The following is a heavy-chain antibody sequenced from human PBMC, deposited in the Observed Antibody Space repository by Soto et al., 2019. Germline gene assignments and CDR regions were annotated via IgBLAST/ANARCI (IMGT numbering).Heavy chain of an antibody. D-gene: IGHD1-26*01. CDR3: AKGLLAIVGTTLPRDAFNI. J-gene: IGHJ3*02. V-gene: IGHV3-30*18. CDR1: GFSFTTYV. Sequence: GGSLRLSCAASGFSFTTYVMHWVRQAPGKGLEWVAVISHDGSYKYYGDAVKGRVTISRDTSKNAVYLEMNGLGPEDTAVDYCAKGLLAIVGTTLPRDAFNIWGQGTMVTVSS. CDR2: ISHDGSYK.